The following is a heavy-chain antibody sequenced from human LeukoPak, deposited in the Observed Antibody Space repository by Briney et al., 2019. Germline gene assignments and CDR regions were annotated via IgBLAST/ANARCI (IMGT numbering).Heavy chain of an antibody. CDR2: ISAYNGNT. CDR3: ARDPMYYYDSSGYYKTTDY. CDR1: GYTFTIYG. D-gene: IGHD3-22*01. J-gene: IGHJ4*02. Sequence: GASVSLSCKASGYTFTIYGISWVRQAPGQGLEWMGWISAYNGNTNYAQKLQGRVTMTTDTSTSTAYMELRSLRSDDTAVYYCARDPMYYYDSSGYYKTTDYWGQGTLVTVSS. V-gene: IGHV1-18*01.